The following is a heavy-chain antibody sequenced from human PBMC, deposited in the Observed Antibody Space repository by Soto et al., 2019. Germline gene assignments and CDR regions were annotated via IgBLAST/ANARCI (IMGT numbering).Heavy chain of an antibody. CDR3: IESSGWSRASDY. D-gene: IGHD6-19*01. J-gene: IGHJ4*02. V-gene: IGHV4-59*01. CDR2: MYYSGST. CDR1: GGSISSYY. Sequence: SETLFITCTVSGGSISSYYWSWVRQPRGKVLEWIGYMYYSGSTNYNPSLKSRVTMSVDTSKKRFSLKLTSVTAADTAIYYCIESSGWSRASDYWGQGALVAVSS.